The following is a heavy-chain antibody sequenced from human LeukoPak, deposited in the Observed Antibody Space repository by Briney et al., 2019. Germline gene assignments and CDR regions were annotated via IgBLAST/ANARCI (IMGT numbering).Heavy chain of an antibody. V-gene: IGHV3-30-3*01. CDR2: ITYNGSNK. J-gene: IGHJ6*02. Sequence: GRSLRLSCEASGFTFSSYAMHWVRQAPGKGLEWVPVITYNGSNKYYADSVKGRFTISRDNSKNTLYLQMNSLRAEDTAVYYCARDKGPRYYYYYGMDVWGQGTTVTVSS. CDR1: GFTFSSYA. CDR3: ARDKGPRYYYYYGMDV.